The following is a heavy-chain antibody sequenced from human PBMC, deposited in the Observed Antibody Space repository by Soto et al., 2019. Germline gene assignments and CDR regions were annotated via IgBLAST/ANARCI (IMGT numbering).Heavy chain of an antibody. CDR3: ARDPSRYIAAAGNWFDP. Sequence: AGSSLAGSCAASGFTFSSYGMHWVRQAPGKGLEWVAVIWYDGSNKYYADSVKGRFTISRDNSKNTLYLQMNSLRAEDTAVYYCARDPSRYIAAAGNWFDPWGQGTLVTVYS. CDR2: IWYDGSNK. J-gene: IGHJ5*02. D-gene: IGHD6-13*01. CDR1: GFTFSSYG. V-gene: IGHV3-33*01.